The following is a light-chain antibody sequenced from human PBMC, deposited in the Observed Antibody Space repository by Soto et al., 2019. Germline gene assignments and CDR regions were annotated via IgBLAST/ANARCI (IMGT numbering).Light chain of an antibody. CDR3: CSYAGSGTWV. CDR1: SSDVGSYNL. CDR2: EVT. Sequence: SALTQPASVSGSPGQSITLSCTGTSSDVGSYNLVSWYQQHPGKAPKFMISEVTKRPSGVSTRFSGSKSGNTASLTISGLQAEDESDYYCCSYAGSGTWVFGGGTKLTVL. J-gene: IGLJ3*02. V-gene: IGLV2-23*02.